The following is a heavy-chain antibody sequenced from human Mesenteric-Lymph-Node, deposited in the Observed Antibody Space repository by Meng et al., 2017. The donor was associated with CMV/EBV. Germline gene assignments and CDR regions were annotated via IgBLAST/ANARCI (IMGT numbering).Heavy chain of an antibody. CDR2: ISDRGTTI. Sequence: GESLKISCAASGFTFSDYYMTWIRQAPGKGPEWVSYISDRGTTIYYADSVKGRFTISRDNAKSSLFLQMNSLRGDDTAVYYCARDRGTAVGEDGMDVWGQGTTVTVSS. J-gene: IGHJ6*02. CDR3: ARDRGTAVGEDGMDV. CDR1: GFTFSDYY. D-gene: IGHD3-10*01. V-gene: IGHV3-11*04.